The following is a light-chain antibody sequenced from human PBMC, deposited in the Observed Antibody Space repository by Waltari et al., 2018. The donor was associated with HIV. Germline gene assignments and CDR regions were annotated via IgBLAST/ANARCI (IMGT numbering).Light chain of an antibody. Sequence: QSVLTQPPSASGTPGQRVTISCSGSSSNIGGNAVNWYQQLPGTAPNGLIYSENQRPSGIPDRFSGSKSGTSASLAISGLQSEDEAEYYCAAWDDSLNGVVFGGGTKLTVL. CDR1: SSNIGGNA. CDR3: AAWDDSLNGVV. J-gene: IGLJ2*01. V-gene: IGLV1-44*01. CDR2: SEN.